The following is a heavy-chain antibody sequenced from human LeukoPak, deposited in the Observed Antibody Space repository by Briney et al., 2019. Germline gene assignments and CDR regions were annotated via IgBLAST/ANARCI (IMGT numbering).Heavy chain of an antibody. V-gene: IGHV4-59*11. Sequence: SETLSLTCTVSGGSISGHYWSWIRQSPGKGLEWIGYIFYSGSTNYNPSLKSRMTISVDTSKNQFSLTLRSVTPVDTAVYYCARDLGEYDYGDYGWFDPWGQGIRVTVSS. J-gene: IGHJ5*02. CDR2: IFYSGST. D-gene: IGHD4-17*01. CDR3: ARDLGEYDYGDYGWFDP. CDR1: GGSISGHY.